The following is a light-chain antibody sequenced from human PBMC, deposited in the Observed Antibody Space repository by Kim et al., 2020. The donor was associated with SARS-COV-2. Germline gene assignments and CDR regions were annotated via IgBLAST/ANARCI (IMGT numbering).Light chain of an antibody. V-gene: IGLV7-43*01. CDR2: NTD. Sequence: PGGTVPSPVASTTRAVTTDSYPNWFQQTPGQAPRALIYNTDKGHSWTPPRFSGSLRGGKAALNLSGVQPEDEAESYCMIYYGGVYVSGPGT. CDR3: MIYYGGVYV. J-gene: IGLJ1*01. CDR1: TRAVTTDSY.